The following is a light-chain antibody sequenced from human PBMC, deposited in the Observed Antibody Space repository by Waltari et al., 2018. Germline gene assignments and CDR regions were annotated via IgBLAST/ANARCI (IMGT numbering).Light chain of an antibody. J-gene: IGLJ1*01. CDR1: DSDVGAYDF. Sequence: QSALTQPASVSGSPGQSITIPGSGTDSDVGAYDFVSWYQQHPGKAPHLIIYEVSNRPSGISNRFSASKSGNTASLTISGLQAEDEADYYCSSYTTSSAPGVFGTGTRVTVL. CDR3: SSYTTSSAPGV. V-gene: IGLV2-14*01. CDR2: EVS.